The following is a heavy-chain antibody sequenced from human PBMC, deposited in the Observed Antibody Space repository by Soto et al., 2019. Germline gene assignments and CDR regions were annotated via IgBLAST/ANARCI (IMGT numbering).Heavy chain of an antibody. CDR2: ISAYNGNT. CDR3: ARVLGYCSSTSCPNWFDP. V-gene: IGHV1-18*04. J-gene: IGHJ5*02. CDR1: GYTFTSYG. Sequence: ASVKVSCKASGYTFTSYGISWVRQAPGQGLEWMGWISAYNGNTNYAQKLQGRVTMTTDTSTSTAYMELRSLRSDDTAVYYCARVLGYCSSTSCPNWFDPWGQGTMVTVYS. D-gene: IGHD2-2*01.